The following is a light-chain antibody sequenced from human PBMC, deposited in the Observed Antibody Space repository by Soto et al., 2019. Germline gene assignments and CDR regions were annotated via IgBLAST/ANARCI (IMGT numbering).Light chain of an antibody. Sequence: QSVLTQPPSVSGAPGQRVTIPCTGSSSNIGAGYDVHWYQQLPGTAPKVLIYGNSNRPAGVPDRFSGSKSGTSASLAITGLQAEDEADYYCQSYDSSLSGSVVFGGGTKVTVL. J-gene: IGLJ2*01. V-gene: IGLV1-40*01. CDR2: GNS. CDR3: QSYDSSLSGSVV. CDR1: SSNIGAGYD.